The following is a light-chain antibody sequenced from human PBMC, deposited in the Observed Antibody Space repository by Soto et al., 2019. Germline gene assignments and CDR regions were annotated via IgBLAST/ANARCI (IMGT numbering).Light chain of an antibody. CDR3: QHYHGFPFT. CDR2: DAS. CDR1: QSVNTW. J-gene: IGKJ3*01. V-gene: IGKV1-5*01. Sequence: VQMTQSASTLSASIGHRVTITCRASQSVNTWLAWYQQTQGKAPVLLIYDASSLKSGVPSRFSGSGYGTEFNLTITSLQPDDFAIYYCQHYHGFPFTFGPGTKVDIK.